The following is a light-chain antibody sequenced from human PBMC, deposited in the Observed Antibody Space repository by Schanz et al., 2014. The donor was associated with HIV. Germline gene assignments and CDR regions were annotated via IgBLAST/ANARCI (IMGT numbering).Light chain of an antibody. CDR1: AFNIGQNY. V-gene: IGLV1-51*01. CDR3: ATWDITLSAVV. Sequence: QSVLTQPPSMSAAPGQRVTISCAGSAFNIGQNYVSWFQQFPGTAPKLLIYVNHQRPSDIPDRFSGSKTGTSATLAIVGLQTGDEGDYYCATWDITLSAVVFGGGPKLTVL. CDR2: VNH. J-gene: IGLJ2*01.